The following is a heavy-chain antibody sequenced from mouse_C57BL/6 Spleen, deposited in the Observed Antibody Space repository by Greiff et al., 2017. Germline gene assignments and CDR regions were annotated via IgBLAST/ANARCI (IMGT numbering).Heavy chain of an antibody. J-gene: IGHJ2*01. CDR2: ISAGGSYT. CDR3: ARDLGGLLND. D-gene: IGHD2-3*01. Sequence: VQLKESGGGLVKPGGSLKLSCAASGFTFSSYAMSWVRQTPEKRLEWVATISAGGSYTYYPDNVKGRFTISRDNAKNNLYLQMSHLKSEDTAMYYCARDLGGLLNDWGQGTTLTVSS. V-gene: IGHV5-4*01. CDR1: GFTFSSYA.